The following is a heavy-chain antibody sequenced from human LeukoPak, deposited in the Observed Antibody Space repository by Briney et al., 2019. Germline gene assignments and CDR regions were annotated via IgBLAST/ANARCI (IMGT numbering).Heavy chain of an antibody. Sequence: SETLSLTCTVSGGSISSYYWSWIRQPPGKGLEWIGSIYYSGSTYYNPSLKSRVTISVDTSKNQFSLKLSSVTAADTAVYYCARVGQLWIFDYWGQGTLVTVSS. V-gene: IGHV4-39*07. D-gene: IGHD5-18*01. CDR2: IYYSGST. J-gene: IGHJ4*02. CDR3: ARVGQLWIFDY. CDR1: GGSISSYY.